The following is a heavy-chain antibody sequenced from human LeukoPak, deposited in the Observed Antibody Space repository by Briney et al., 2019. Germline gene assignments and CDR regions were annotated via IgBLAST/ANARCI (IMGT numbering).Heavy chain of an antibody. CDR1: GDSVSSNSAA. J-gene: IGHJ5*02. Sequence: SQTLSLTCVISGDSVSSNSAAWNWLRQSPPRGLEWLGRTYYRSRWYNDYAVSVKSRITMNPDTSKNQLSLQLNSVTPEDTAVYYCARVGHSGSLGAWGQGTLVTVSS. CDR2: TYYRSRWYN. V-gene: IGHV6-1*01. D-gene: IGHD1-26*01. CDR3: ARVGHSGSLGA.